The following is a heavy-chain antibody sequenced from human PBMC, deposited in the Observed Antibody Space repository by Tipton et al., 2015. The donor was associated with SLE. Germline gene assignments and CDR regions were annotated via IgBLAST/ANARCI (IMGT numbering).Heavy chain of an antibody. CDR2: INHSGGT. V-gene: IGHV4-39*01. CDR1: GGPISSSSYY. CDR3: ARHHDPVGGTAFDI. Sequence: TLSLTCTVSGGPISSSSYYLGWIRQPPGKGLEWIGEINHSGGTKYNPALKSRVTISGDTSKNQISLKLSSVTAADTAVYYCARHHDPVGGTAFDIWGQGTMVTVSS. D-gene: IGHD2-21*02. J-gene: IGHJ3*02.